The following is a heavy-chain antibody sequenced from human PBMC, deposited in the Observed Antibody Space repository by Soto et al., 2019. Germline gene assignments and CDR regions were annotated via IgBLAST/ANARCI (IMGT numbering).Heavy chain of an antibody. J-gene: IGHJ4*02. V-gene: IGHV3-11*01. CDR2: ISSSGSTI. D-gene: IGHD1-20*01. CDR3: ARDSRRYNWNDEFDY. Sequence: PGGSLRLSCAASGFTFSDYYMSWIRQAPGKGLEWVSYISSSGSTIYYADSVKGRFTISRDNAKNSLYLQMNSLRAEDTAVYYCARDSRRYNWNDEFDYWGQGTLVTVSS. CDR1: GFTFSDYY.